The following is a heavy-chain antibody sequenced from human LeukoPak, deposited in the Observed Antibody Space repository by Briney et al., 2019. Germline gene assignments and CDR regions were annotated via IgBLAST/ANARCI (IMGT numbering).Heavy chain of an antibody. CDR1: GYTFTNYY. Sequence: ASVKVSCTASGYTFTNYYMHWVRQAPGKGFEWMGIITASGGSTTYAQKFQGRVTMTRDTSTSTVYMEMSSLRSEDTAVYYCARGMGDGYTGVRGEFDCWGQGTLVTVSS. CDR3: ARGMGDGYTGVRGEFDC. CDR2: ITASGGST. J-gene: IGHJ4*02. D-gene: IGHD5-24*01. V-gene: IGHV1-46*01.